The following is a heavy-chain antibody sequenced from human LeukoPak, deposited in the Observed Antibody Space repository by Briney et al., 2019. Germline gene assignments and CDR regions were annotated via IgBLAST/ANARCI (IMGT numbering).Heavy chain of an antibody. CDR1: GFTFSIYS. D-gene: IGHD6-13*01. CDR2: ISSSSSYI. Sequence: GGSRRLSCAASGFTFSIYSMNWVRQAPGKGLEWVSSISSSSSYIYYADSVKGRFTISRDNAKNSLYLQMNSLRAEDTAVYYCARSHGYSSSYFDYWGQGTLVTVSS. CDR3: ARSHGYSSSYFDY. J-gene: IGHJ4*02. V-gene: IGHV3-21*01.